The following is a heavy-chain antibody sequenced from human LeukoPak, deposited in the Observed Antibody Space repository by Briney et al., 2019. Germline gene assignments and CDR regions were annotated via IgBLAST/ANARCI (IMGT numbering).Heavy chain of an antibody. Sequence: ASVKVSCKASGYTFTSYAMHWVRQAPGQRLEWMGWINAGNGNTKYSQKFQGRVTITRDTSTSTAYMELRSLRSDDTAVYYCARDPEYSSSSSPTLYYYYYGMDVWGQGTTVTVSS. V-gene: IGHV1-3*01. D-gene: IGHD6-6*01. J-gene: IGHJ6*02. CDR1: GYTFTSYA. CDR3: ARDPEYSSSSSPTLYYYYYGMDV. CDR2: INAGNGNT.